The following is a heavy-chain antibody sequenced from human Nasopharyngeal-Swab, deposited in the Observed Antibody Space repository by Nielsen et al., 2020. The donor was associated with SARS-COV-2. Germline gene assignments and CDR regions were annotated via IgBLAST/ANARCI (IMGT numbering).Heavy chain of an antibody. CDR2: IYYSGST. D-gene: IGHD2-21*02. CDR3: AREDRWVTGSII. J-gene: IGHJ4*02. V-gene: IGHV4-31*11. CDR1: GGSFSGYY. Sequence: SETLSLTCAVYGGSFSGYYWSWIRQHPGKGLEWIGYIYYSGSTYYNPSLKSRVTISVDTSKNQFSLKLSSVTAADTAVYYCAREDRWVTGSIIWGQGTLVTVSS.